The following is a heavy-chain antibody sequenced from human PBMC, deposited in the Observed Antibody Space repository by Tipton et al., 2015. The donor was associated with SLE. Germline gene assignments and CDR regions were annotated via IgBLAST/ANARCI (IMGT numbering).Heavy chain of an antibody. J-gene: IGHJ3*02. CDR3: ARQIGQLPASGAFDI. Sequence: TLSLTCAVYGGSFSGYYWSWIRQPPGKGLEWIGSIYHSGSTYYNTSLKSRVTILVDTSKNQFSLKLSSVTAADTAVYYCARQIGQLPASGAFDIWGQGTMVTVSS. CDR2: IYHSGST. V-gene: IGHV4-34*01. CDR1: GGSFSGYY. D-gene: IGHD1-7*01.